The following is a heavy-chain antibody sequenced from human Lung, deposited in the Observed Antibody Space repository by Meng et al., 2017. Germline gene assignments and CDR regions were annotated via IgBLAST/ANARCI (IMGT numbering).Heavy chain of an antibody. CDR2: IHDSGST. D-gene: IGHD3-10*01. J-gene: IGHJ5*02. CDR1: GGSISSGGYY. V-gene: IGHV4-31*03. Sequence: QVQLQESGPGLVKPSQTLSLTCTVSGGSISSGGYYWSWIRQHPGKGLEWIGYIHDSGSTYYNPSLKSRVTTSADTSKNQFSLKLSSVTAADTAVYYCARASYGSGSPLGESWFDPWGQGTLVTVSS. CDR3: ARASYGSGSPLGESWFDP.